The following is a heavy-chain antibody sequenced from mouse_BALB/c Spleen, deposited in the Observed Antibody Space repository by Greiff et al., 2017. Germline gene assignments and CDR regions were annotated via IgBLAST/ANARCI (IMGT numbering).Heavy chain of an antibody. CDR3: ARGGTTVVDY. V-gene: IGHV5-6-5*01. Sequence: EVQVVESGGGLVKPGGSLKLSCAASGFTFSSYAMSWVRQTPEKRLEWVASISSGGSTYYPDSVKGRFTISRDNARNILYLQMSSLRSEDTAMYYCARGGTTVVDYWGQGTTLTVSS. D-gene: IGHD1-1*01. CDR2: ISSGGST. CDR1: GFTFSSYA. J-gene: IGHJ2*01.